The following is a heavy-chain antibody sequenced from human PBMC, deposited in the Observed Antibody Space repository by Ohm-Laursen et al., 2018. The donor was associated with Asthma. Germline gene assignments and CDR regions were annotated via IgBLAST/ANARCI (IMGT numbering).Heavy chain of an antibody. CDR1: GYTFTSYG. J-gene: IGHJ3*02. V-gene: IGHV1-18*04. CDR3: ARVIGRYSSGWYDAFDI. D-gene: IGHD6-19*01. CDR2: ISAYNGNT. Sequence: VASVKVSCKASGYTFTSYGISWVRQAPGQGLEWMGWISAYNGNTNYAQKLQGRVTMTTDTSTSTAYMELRSLRSDDTAVYYCARVIGRYSSGWYDAFDIWGQGTMVTVSS.